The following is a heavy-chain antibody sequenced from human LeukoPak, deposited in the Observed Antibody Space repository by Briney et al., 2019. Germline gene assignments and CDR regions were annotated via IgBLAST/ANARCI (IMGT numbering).Heavy chain of an antibody. V-gene: IGHV3-48*01. CDR2: ISSSSSTI. D-gene: IGHD2-2*01. J-gene: IGHJ5*02. CDR1: GFTFSSYS. Sequence: GGSLRLSCAASGFTFSSYSMNWVRQAPGKGLEWVSYISSSSSTIYYADSVKGRFTISRDNAKNSLYLQMNSLRAEDTAVYYCARDGIVVVPAAPHNWFDPWGQGTLVTVSS. CDR3: ARDGIVVVPAAPHNWFDP.